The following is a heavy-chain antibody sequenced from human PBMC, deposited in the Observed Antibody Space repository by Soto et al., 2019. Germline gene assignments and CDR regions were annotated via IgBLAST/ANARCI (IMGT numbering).Heavy chain of an antibody. D-gene: IGHD6-19*01. J-gene: IGHJ4*02. CDR3: AKLAVAEDY. V-gene: IGHV3-30*18. CDR2: ISYDGSNK. Sequence: QVQVVESGGGVVQPGRSLRLSCAASGFTFSTYAMHWVRQAPGKGLEWVAVISYDGSNKYYADSVKGRFTISRDNSKNTLYLQMNSLRAEDTAVYYCAKLAVAEDYWGQGTLVTVSS. CDR1: GFTFSTYA.